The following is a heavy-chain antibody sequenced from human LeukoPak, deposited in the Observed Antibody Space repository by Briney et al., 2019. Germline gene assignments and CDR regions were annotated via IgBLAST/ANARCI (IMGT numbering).Heavy chain of an antibody. Sequence: GGSLRLPCAASGFTFNSYAMNWVRQAPGKGLEWVSVIGGGDSTYYADSVKGRFTISRDNSKNTLYLQMNSLRAEDTAIYYCAKDVRGYNRPIDHWGQGTLVTVSS. V-gene: IGHV3-23*01. J-gene: IGHJ4*02. CDR2: IGGGDST. CDR1: GFTFNSYA. CDR3: AKDVRGYNRPIDH. D-gene: IGHD3-10*02.